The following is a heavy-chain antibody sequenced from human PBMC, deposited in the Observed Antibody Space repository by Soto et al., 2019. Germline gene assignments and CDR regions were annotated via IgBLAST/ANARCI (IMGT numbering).Heavy chain of an antibody. D-gene: IGHD3-10*01. CDR1: GGTLSSYA. Sequence: QVQLVQSGAEVKKPGSSVKVSCKASGGTLSSYAISWVRQAPGQGLEWMGGIIPIFGTANYAQKFQGRVTITADESTSTAYMELSSLRSEDTAVYYCARLAALLFYYGMDVWGQGTTVTVSS. CDR3: ARLAALLFYYGMDV. J-gene: IGHJ6*02. V-gene: IGHV1-69*01. CDR2: IIPIFGTA.